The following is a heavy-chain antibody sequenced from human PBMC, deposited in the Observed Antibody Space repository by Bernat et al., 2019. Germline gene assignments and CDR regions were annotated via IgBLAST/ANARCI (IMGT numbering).Heavy chain of an antibody. Sequence: QVQLMESGGGVVQPGRSLRLSCAASGFTFSSYGMHWVRQAPGKGLEWVAVIWYDGSNKYYADSVKGRFTISRDNSKNTLYLQMNSLRAEDTAVYYCARGGEVVLVVPKLHYYYYMDVWGKGTTVTVSS. D-gene: IGHD2-8*02. CDR2: IWYDGSNK. J-gene: IGHJ6*03. CDR3: ARGGEVVLVVPKLHYYYYMDV. CDR1: GFTFSSYG. V-gene: IGHV3-33*01.